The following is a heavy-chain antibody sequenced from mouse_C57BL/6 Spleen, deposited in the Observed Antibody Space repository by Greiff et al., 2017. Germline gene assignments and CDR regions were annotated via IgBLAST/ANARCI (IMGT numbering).Heavy chain of an antibody. D-gene: IGHD2-3*01. CDR3: ARYDGYYYAMDY. CDR2: IRNKANGYTT. Sequence: DVQLVESGGGLVQPGGSLSLSCAASGFTFTDYYMSWVRQPPGKALEWLGFIRNKANGYTTEYSASVQGRFTISRDNSQSILYLQMNALRAEDSATYYCARYDGYYYAMDYWGQGTSVTVSS. J-gene: IGHJ4*01. CDR1: GFTFTDYY. V-gene: IGHV7-3*01.